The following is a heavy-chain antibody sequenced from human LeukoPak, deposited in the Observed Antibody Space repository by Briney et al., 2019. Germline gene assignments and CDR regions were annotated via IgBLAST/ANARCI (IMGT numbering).Heavy chain of an antibody. CDR1: GYTLTELS. J-gene: IGHJ3*02. V-gene: IGHV1-24*01. Sequence: ASVKVSCKVSGYTLTELSMHWVRQAPGKGLEWMGGFDPEDGETIYAQKFQGRVTMTEDTSTDTAYMELSSLRSEDTAVYYCATGTIFGVVIYRPSDAFDIWGQGTMVTVSS. CDR3: ATGTIFGVVIYRPSDAFDI. D-gene: IGHD3-3*01. CDR2: FDPEDGET.